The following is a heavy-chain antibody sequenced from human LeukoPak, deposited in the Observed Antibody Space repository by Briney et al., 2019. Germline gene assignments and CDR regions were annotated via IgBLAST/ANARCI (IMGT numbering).Heavy chain of an antibody. CDR2: ISSSSSYI. CDR1: EFTFSSYS. V-gene: IGHV3-21*01. D-gene: IGHD1-26*01. Sequence: GGSLRLSCAASEFTFSSYSMNWVRQAPGKGLEGVSSISSSSSYIYYADSVKGRFTISRDNAKNSLYLQMNSLRAEDTAVYYCTREVRSAWASFDPWGQGTLVTVSS. J-gene: IGHJ5*02. CDR3: TREVRSAWASFDP.